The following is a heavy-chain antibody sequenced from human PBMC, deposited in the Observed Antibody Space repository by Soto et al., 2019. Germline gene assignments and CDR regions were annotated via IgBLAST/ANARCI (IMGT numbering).Heavy chain of an antibody. V-gene: IGHV1-69*12. D-gene: IGHD5-12*01. CDR2: IIPIFGTA. J-gene: IGHJ5*02. CDR1: GGTFSSYA. CDR3: AKPREGYAANWFDP. Sequence: QVQLVQSGAEVKKPGSSVKVSCKASGGTFSSYAISWVRQAPGQGLEWMGGIIPIFGTANYAQKFQGRVTXXAXEXTSTAYMELSSLRSEDTAVYYCAKPREGYAANWFDPWGQGTLVTVSS.